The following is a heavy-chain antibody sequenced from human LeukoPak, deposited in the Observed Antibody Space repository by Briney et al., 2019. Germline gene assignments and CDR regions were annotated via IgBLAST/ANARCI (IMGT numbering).Heavy chain of an antibody. J-gene: IGHJ6*03. V-gene: IGHV4-34*01. CDR2: INHSGST. CDR3: ARGRPRLVLRYYYYYYMDV. D-gene: IGHD6-19*01. CDR1: GGSFSGYY. Sequence: SETLSLTCAVYGGSFSGYYWSWIRQPPGKGLEWIGEINHSGSTNYNPSLKSRVTISVDTSKNQFSLKLSSVTAADTAVYYCARGRPRLVLRYYYYYYMDVWGKGTTVTVSS.